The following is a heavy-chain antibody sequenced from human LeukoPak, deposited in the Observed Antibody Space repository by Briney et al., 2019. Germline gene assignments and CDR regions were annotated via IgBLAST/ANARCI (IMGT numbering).Heavy chain of an antibody. D-gene: IGHD3-10*01. CDR2: IRAYNGNR. CDR1: GYTFSTYG. Sequence: GSVKVSCKAAGYTFSTYGISWVRQAPGQGLEWMGWIRAYNGNRNYAQNVQGRLTLTTDTSTSTAYMELTSLTSDDTAVYYCARLHPYASGMEDRFDIWGQGTTVTV. J-gene: IGHJ3*02. CDR3: ARLHPYASGMEDRFDI. V-gene: IGHV1-18*01.